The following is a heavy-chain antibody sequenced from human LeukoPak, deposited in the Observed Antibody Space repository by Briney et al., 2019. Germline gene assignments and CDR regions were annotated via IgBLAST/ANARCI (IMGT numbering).Heavy chain of an antibody. CDR1: GYTFTGYY. V-gene: IGHV1-2*02. J-gene: IGHJ4*02. D-gene: IGHD6-6*01. Sequence: ASVKVSCKASGYTFTGYYMHWVRQAPGQGLEWMGWINPNSGGTNYAQKFQGRVTMTRDTSISTAYMELSRLRSDDTAVYYCARDGARDSSSDFDYWGQGTLVTVSS. CDR2: INPNSGGT. CDR3: ARDGARDSSSDFDY.